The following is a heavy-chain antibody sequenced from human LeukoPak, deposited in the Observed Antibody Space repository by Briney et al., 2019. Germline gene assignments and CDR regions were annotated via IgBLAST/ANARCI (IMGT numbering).Heavy chain of an antibody. V-gene: IGHV4-59*12. J-gene: IGHJ4*02. CDR2: IYYSGST. CDR3: ARGRLLWFGELLRGFDY. CDR1: GGSISSYY. Sequence: SETLSLTCTVSGGSISSYYWSWIRQPPGKGLEWIGYIYYSGSTNYNPSLKSRVTISVDTSKNQFSLKLSSVTAADTAVYYCARGRLLWFGELLRGFDYWGQGTLVTVSS. D-gene: IGHD3-10*01.